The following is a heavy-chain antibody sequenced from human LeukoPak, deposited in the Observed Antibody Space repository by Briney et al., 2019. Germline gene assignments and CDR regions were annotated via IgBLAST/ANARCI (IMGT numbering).Heavy chain of an antibody. CDR2: ISYSGST. Sequence: SETLSLTCTVSGGSISRNYWNWIRQPPGKGLGWIGTISYSGSTYYNPSLQSRVTISVDTSKNQFSLELCSVTAADTAVYYCARGSRRLADFHYWGQGTLVTVSS. D-gene: IGHD1-26*01. V-gene: IGHV4-39*01. CDR3: ARGSRRLADFHY. CDR1: GGSISRNY. J-gene: IGHJ4*02.